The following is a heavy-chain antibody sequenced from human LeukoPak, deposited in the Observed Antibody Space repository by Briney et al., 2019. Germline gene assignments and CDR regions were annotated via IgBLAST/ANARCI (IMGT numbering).Heavy chain of an antibody. Sequence: ASVKVSCKASGYTFTGYYMHWVRQAPGQGLEWMGRINPNSGGTNYAQKFQGRVTITRDTSISTAYMELSRLRSDDTAVYYCARPEVQWLGQYEYFQHWGQGTLVTVSS. CDR3: ARPEVQWLGQYEYFQH. CDR1: GYTFTGYY. CDR2: INPNSGGT. V-gene: IGHV1-2*06. J-gene: IGHJ1*01. D-gene: IGHD6-19*01.